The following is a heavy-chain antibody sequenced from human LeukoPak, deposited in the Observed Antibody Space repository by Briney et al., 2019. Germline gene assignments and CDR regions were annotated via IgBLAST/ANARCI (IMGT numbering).Heavy chain of an antibody. Sequence: PGGSLRLSCAASGITFDDYAMHWVRQAPGKGLEWVSLISWDGGSTYYADSVKGRFTISRDNSKNSLYLQMNSLRAEDTALYYCAKDIGYDNYYYYYMDVWGKGTTVTVSS. CDR3: AKDIGYDNYYYYYMDV. J-gene: IGHJ6*03. V-gene: IGHV3-43D*03. CDR2: ISWDGGST. CDR1: GITFDDYA. D-gene: IGHD1-1*01.